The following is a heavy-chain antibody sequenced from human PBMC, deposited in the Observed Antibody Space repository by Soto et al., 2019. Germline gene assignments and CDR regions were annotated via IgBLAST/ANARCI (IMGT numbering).Heavy chain of an antibody. D-gene: IGHD6-25*01. CDR2: IDPSDSYT. Sequence: GESLKISCKGSGHSFTSYWISWVRQMPGKGLEWMGRIDPSDSYTNYSPSFQGHVTISADKSISTAYLQWSSLKASDTAMYYCAGSVSSGYGMDVWGQGTTVTVSS. V-gene: IGHV5-10-1*01. CDR1: GHSFTSYW. CDR3: AGSVSSGYGMDV. J-gene: IGHJ6*02.